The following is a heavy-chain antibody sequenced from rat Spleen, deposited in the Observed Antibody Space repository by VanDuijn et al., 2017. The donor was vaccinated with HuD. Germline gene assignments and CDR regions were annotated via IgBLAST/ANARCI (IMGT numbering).Heavy chain of an antibody. J-gene: IGHJ2*01. D-gene: IGHD4-3*01. V-gene: IGHV5S10*01. CDR1: GFTFSDYT. CDR3: ATQSIIRVPLFDY. Sequence: EVQLVESGGGLVQPGRSLKLSCAASGFTFSDYTMAWVRQAPKKGLEWVATIVYDGTRTYFRDSVKGRFTLSRDNTKSTLYLQMDSLRSEDTATYYCATQSIIRVPLFDYWGQRVMVTVSS. CDR2: IVYDGTRT.